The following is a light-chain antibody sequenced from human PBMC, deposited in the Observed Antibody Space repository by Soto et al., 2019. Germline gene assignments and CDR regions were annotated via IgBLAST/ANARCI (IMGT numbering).Light chain of an antibody. V-gene: IGKV3-20*01. J-gene: IGKJ2*01. CDR3: QQYGSSPPYT. CDR2: AAS. Sequence: EIVMTQSPGTLSLSPGERANLSCRASQTINNNFLGWYQQKPGQPPRLLIFAASRRATGIPDRFSGSGSGTDFTLTISRVEPGDFGVYYCQQYGSSPPYTFGLGTKLDIK. CDR1: QTINNNF.